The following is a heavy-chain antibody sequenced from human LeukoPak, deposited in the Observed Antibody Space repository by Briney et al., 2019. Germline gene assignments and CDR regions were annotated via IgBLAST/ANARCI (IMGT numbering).Heavy chain of an antibody. CDR3: AKDAPLATTGFDP. CDR1: GFTFSSYA. D-gene: IGHD1-1*01. Sequence: GGSLRLSCAASGFTFSSYAMNWVRQAPGKGLEWVSTIRGSARHVYYAASVKGRFTVSRDNSENTLYLQMNSLRSEDTAVYYCAKDAPLATTGFDPWGQGTLVTVSS. V-gene: IGHV3-23*01. J-gene: IGHJ5*02. CDR2: IRGSARHV.